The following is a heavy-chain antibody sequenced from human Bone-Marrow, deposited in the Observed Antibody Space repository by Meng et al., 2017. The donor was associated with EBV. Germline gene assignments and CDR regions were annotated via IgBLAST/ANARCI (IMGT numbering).Heavy chain of an antibody. D-gene: IGHD3-10*01. J-gene: IGHJ4*02. CDR2: LSPMLGAP. CDR1: GGTVSSEA. V-gene: IGHV1-69*01. CDR3: QSESGRGYTPDY. Sequence: QVQLVRSGSEVNEPGVSVTVSCKSPGGTVSSEAISWLRQAPGQELAWMGGLSPMLGAPHYAQNFQGRVTIIADELTSTNKMELSRLRSEDTVVYYRQSESGRGYTPDYWGQGSLVIVS.